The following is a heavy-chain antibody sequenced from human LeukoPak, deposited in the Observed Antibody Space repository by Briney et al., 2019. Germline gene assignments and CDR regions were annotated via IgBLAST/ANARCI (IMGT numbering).Heavy chain of an antibody. D-gene: IGHD7-27*01. CDR1: GGSISSYY. V-gene: IGHV4-59*01. CDR2: IYYSGST. J-gene: IGHJ4*02. CDR3: AREAGRTGDGPLDY. Sequence: SETLSLTCTVSGGSISSYYWSWIRQPPGQGLEWIGYIYYSGSTNYNPPLKSRVTISVDTSKNQFSLKLSSVTAADTAVYYCAREAGRTGDGPLDYWGQGTLVTVSS.